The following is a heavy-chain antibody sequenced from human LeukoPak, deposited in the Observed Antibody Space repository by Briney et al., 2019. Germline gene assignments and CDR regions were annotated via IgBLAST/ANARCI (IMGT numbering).Heavy chain of an antibody. V-gene: IGHV4-59*02. Sequence: SETLSLTCTVSGGSVSDYYWGWIRQSPGKALEWIGYIYYTETSYNPSLKSRATISADTSRDQFSLKLSSVTAADTAVYYCASRKLGNDYWGQGILVTVTS. CDR3: ASRKLGNDY. J-gene: IGHJ4*02. CDR2: IYYTET. CDR1: GGSVSDYY. D-gene: IGHD7-27*01.